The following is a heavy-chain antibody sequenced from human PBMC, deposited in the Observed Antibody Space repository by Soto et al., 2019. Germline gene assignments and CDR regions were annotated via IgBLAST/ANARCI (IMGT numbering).Heavy chain of an antibody. V-gene: IGHV3-23*01. CDR2: ISGTGRRT. J-gene: IGHJ4*02. D-gene: IGHD2-8*02. CDR1: GFSSGIYA. Sequence: AGGSLGLSCAASGFSSGIYAMNWVRQAPGKGLEWVSSISGTGRRTDYADSVKGRFTISRDNSKNTLYLQMNSLRVEDTAVYYCAKDLTSAWWAHWGQGTLVTVSS. CDR3: AKDLTSAWWAH.